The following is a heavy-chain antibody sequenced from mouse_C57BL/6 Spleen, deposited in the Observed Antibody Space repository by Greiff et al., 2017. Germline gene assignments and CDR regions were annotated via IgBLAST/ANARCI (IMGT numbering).Heavy chain of an antibody. CDR3: ARWNYMMDY. CDR2: IDPSDSET. Sequence: QVQLKQSGAELVRPGSSVTLSCTASGYTFTSYWMHWVKQRPIQGLEWIGNIDPSDSETHYNQKFKDKATLTVDKASSTAYMQLSSLTSEYSAVYYCARWNYMMDYWGQGTSVTVSS. D-gene: IGHD2-12*01. CDR1: GYTFTSYW. V-gene: IGHV1-52*01. J-gene: IGHJ4*01.